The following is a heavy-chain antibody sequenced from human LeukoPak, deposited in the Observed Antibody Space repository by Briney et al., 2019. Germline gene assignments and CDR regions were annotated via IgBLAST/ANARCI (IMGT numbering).Heavy chain of an antibody. V-gene: IGHV1-8*02. CDR1: GYTFTGYY. J-gene: IGHJ5*02. D-gene: IGHD3-16*02. Sequence: ASVKVSCKASGYTFTGYYMHWVRQAPGQGLEWMGWMNPNSGNTGYAQKFQGRVTMTRNTSISTAYMELSSLRSEDTAVYYCARRRANYVWGSYRQNWFDLWGQGTLVTVSS. CDR3: ARRRANYVWGSYRQNWFDL. CDR2: MNPNSGNT.